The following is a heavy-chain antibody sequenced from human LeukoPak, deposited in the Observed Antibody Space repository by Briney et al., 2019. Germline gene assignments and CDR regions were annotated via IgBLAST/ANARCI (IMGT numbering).Heavy chain of an antibody. V-gene: IGHV3-23*01. J-gene: IGHJ4*02. D-gene: IGHD3-22*01. Sequence: GGSLRLSCAASGFTFSSCAMGWVRQAPGKGLEWVSTLSGSGGTTYYADSVKGRFTISRDNAKKFLYLQMNNLRAEDTAVYYCARDRRGYDASGHYYRHFDFWGQGTLVSVSS. CDR3: ARDRRGYDASGHYYRHFDF. CDR2: LSGSGGTT. CDR1: GFTFSSCA.